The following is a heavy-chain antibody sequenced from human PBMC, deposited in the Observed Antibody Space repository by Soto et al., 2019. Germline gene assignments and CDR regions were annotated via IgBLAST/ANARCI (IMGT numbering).Heavy chain of an antibody. Sequence: GASVKVSCKVSGYTLTELSMHWVRQAPGKGLEWMGGFDPEDGETIYAQKFQGRVTMTEDTSTDTAYMELSSLRSEDTAVYYCATSGRLRFLEWLFPYYYYGMDVWGQGTTVTVSS. CDR1: GYTLTELS. V-gene: IGHV1-24*01. CDR3: ATSGRLRFLEWLFPYYYYGMDV. D-gene: IGHD3-3*01. CDR2: FDPEDGET. J-gene: IGHJ6*02.